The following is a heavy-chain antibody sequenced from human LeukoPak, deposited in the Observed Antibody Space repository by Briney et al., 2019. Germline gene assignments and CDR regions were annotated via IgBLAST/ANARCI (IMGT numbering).Heavy chain of an antibody. V-gene: IGHV3-30-3*01. CDR3: ARDARTIIAVAGTFDD. CDR1: GFTFRTYA. D-gene: IGHD6-19*01. J-gene: IGHJ4*01. CDR2: ISYDGNNK. Sequence: GGSLRLSCAASGFTFRTYAMHWVRQAPGKGLEWVAVISYDGNNKEYADSVKGQFTISRDNSKNTLYLQMNSLRAEDTAVYYCARDARTIIAVAGTFDDRGQEPWSPSPQ.